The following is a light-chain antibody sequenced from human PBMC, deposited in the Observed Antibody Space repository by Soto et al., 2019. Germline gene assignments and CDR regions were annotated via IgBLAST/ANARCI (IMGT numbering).Light chain of an antibody. CDR3: SSYTSSSTDV. CDR1: SSDVGGYNY. CDR2: EVS. J-gene: IGLJ1*01. Sequence: QSVLTQPASVSGSPGQSITISCTGTSSDVGGYNYVSCYQQHPGKAPKLMIYEVSNRPSGVSNRFSGSRSGNTASLTISGLQAEDEADYYCSSYTSSSTDVFGTGTKVTVL. V-gene: IGLV2-14*01.